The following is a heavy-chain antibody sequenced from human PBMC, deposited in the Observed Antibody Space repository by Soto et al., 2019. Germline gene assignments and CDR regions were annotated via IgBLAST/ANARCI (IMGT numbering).Heavy chain of an antibody. CDR3: ARGSYGEY. J-gene: IGHJ4*01. V-gene: IGHV1-18*01. CDR1: GDTCTSYG. CDR2: SSAHDGNT. D-gene: IGHD3-10*01. Sequence: QVHLVQSGAEVKKPGASVKVSCKASGDTCTSYGITWVRQAPGQGLEWMGWSSAHDGNTDYALKLQGRVIVTRDTSTSTAYREMRSLGALYSGVYYYARGSYGEYWGHGAPVTIS.